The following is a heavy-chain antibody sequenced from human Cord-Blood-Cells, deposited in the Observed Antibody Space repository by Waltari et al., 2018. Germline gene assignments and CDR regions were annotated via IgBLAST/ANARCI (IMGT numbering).Heavy chain of an antibody. CDR1: GFTARRTY. CDR2: IYSGGST. V-gene: IGHV3-53*01. J-gene: IGHJ2*01. Sequence: VQLVESGGGLTQPGGSLRLLGAAFGFTARRTYRSWVRQAPGKGLEWISVIYSGGSTYYADSVKGRFTISRDNSKHTLYLQMNGLRAEDTVVYYCARDNWGSGGWYFDLWGRGTLVTVSS. D-gene: IGHD7-27*01. CDR3: ARDNWGSGGWYFDL.